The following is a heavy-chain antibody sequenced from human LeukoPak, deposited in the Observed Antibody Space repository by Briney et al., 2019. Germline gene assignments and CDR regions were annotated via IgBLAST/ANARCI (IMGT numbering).Heavy chain of an antibody. V-gene: IGHV3-30*04. CDR1: GFTFSSYA. CDR2: ISYDGSNK. Sequence: PGGSLRVSCAASGFTFSSYAMHWVRQAPGKGLEWVAVISYDGSNKYYADSVKGRFTISRDNSKNTLYLQMNSLRAEDTAVYYCARDPGSGKSEYYYYYMDVWGKGTTVTVSS. CDR3: ARDPGSGKSEYYYYYMDV. D-gene: IGHD4-23*01. J-gene: IGHJ6*03.